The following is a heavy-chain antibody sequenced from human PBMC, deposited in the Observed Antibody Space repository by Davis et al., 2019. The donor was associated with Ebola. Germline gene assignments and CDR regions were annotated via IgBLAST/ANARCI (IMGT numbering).Heavy chain of an antibody. J-gene: IGHJ5*02. CDR1: GGSFSGYY. V-gene: IGHV4-34*01. CDR3: ARATLEPYNWFDP. CDR2: INHSGST. Sequence: SETLSLTCAVYGGSFSGYYCSWIRQPPGQGLEWIGEINHSGSTNYNPSLKSRVTLSVDTSKNQFSLKLSSVTDADTAVYYCARATLEPYNWFDPWGQGTLVTVSS. D-gene: IGHD1-1*01.